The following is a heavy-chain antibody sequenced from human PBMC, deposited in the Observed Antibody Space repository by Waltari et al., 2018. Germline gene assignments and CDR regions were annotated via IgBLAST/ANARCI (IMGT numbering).Heavy chain of an antibody. CDR1: GFTFGAYA. CDR3: TRDPDCSSTSCSLYYFDY. J-gene: IGHJ4*02. CDR2: IRGKAYGGTT. V-gene: IGHV3-49*03. D-gene: IGHD2-2*01. Sequence: EVQLVESGGGLVQPGRSLRLSCPASGFTFGAYAMSWFRPAPGKGPEWVGFIRGKAYGGTTEYAASVKGRFTISRDDSKSIAYLQMNSLKTEDTAVYYCTRDPDCSSTSCSLYYFDYWGQGTLVTVSS.